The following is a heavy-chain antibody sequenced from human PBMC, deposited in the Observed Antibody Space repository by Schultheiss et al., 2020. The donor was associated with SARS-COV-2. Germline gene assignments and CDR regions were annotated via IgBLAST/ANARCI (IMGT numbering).Heavy chain of an antibody. CDR1: GFTFRSYG. J-gene: IGHJ4*02. V-gene: IGHV3-30*18. CDR2: ISYDGSNK. Sequence: GGSLRLSCAASGFTFRSYGMHWVRQAPGKGLEWVAVISYDGSNKYYADSVKGRFTISRDNSKNTLYLQMNSLRAEDTAVYYCAKDGDSSGYLSSLGYWGQGTLVTVSS. CDR3: AKDGDSSGYLSSLGY. D-gene: IGHD3-22*01.